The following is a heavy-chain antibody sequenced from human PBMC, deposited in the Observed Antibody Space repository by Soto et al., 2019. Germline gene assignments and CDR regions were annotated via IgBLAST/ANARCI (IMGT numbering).Heavy chain of an antibody. D-gene: IGHD1-26*01. V-gene: IGHV1-69*13. J-gene: IGHJ4*02. CDR2: IIPIFGTA. CDR1: GGTFSSYA. Sequence: SVKVSCKASGGTFSSYAISWVRQAPGQGLEWMGGIIPIFGTANYAQKFQGRVTITADESTSTAYMELSSLRSEDTAVYYCARDGYVGATRPSYWGQGTLVTVSS. CDR3: ARDGYVGATRPSY.